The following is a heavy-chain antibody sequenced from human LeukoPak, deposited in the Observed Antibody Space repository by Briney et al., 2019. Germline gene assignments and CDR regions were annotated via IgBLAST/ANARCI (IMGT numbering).Heavy chain of an antibody. Sequence: ASVKVSCKVSGYTLTELSMHWVRQAPGKGLEWMGGFDPEDGETIYAQKFQGRVTMTEDTSTDTAYMELSSLRSEDTAVYYCATYYYGSGSYVPWGQGTLVTVSS. CDR1: GYTLTELS. CDR2: FDPEDGET. D-gene: IGHD3-10*01. V-gene: IGHV1-24*01. CDR3: ATYYYGSGSYVP. J-gene: IGHJ5*02.